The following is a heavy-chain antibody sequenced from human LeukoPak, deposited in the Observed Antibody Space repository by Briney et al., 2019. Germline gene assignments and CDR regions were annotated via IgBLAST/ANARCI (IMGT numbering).Heavy chain of an antibody. CDR1: GFTFSSYG. Sequence: GGSLRLSCAASGFTFSSYGMHWVRQAPGKGLEWVAVISYDGSNKYYADSVKGRFTISRDNSKNTLYLQMNSLRAEDTAVYYCARRGYCSSTSCYAPFDYWGQGTLVTVSS. J-gene: IGHJ4*02. V-gene: IGHV3-30*03. CDR2: ISYDGSNK. CDR3: ARRGYCSSTSCYAPFDY. D-gene: IGHD2-2*01.